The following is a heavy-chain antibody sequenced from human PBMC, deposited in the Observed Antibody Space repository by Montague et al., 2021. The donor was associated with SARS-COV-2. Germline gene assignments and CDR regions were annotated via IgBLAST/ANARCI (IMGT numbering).Heavy chain of an antibody. CDR3: ARDVLSSGCDGLHWFDP. V-gene: IGHV4-61*02. Sequence: TLSLTCTVPIGSISSGSYYWSWIRQPAGKGLEWIGRIYTSGSTNYNPSLKSRVTISVDTSKNQFSLKLSSVTAADTAVYYCARDVLSSGCDGLHWFDPWGQGTLVTVSS. D-gene: IGHD6-25*01. CDR1: IGSISSGSYY. J-gene: IGHJ5*02. CDR2: IYTSGST.